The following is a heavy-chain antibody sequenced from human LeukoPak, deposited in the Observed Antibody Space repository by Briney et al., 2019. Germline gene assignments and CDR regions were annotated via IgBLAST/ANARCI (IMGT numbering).Heavy chain of an antibody. D-gene: IGHD3-10*01. V-gene: IGHV3-23*01. J-gene: IGHJ4*02. CDR1: GFTFSSYG. CDR3: AKEGDSYGSGSLDY. CDR2: ISGSAGST. Sequence: GGSLRFSCAASGFTFSSYGMSWVRQAPGKGLEWVSSISGSAGSTFYADSVKGRFTIFRDNSKNTVYLQMNSLRAEDTAVYYCAKEGDSYGSGSLDYWGQGTLVTVSS.